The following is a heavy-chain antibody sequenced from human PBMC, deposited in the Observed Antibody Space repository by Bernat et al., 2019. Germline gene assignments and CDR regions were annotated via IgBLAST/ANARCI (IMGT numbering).Heavy chain of an antibody. CDR2: IRSKGDGGTT. D-gene: IGHD2/OR15-2a*01. CDR1: GFTFGDYS. V-gene: IGHV3-49*04. J-gene: IGHJ4*02. CDR3: TREDGNSNSNS. Sequence: EVQLVESGGGLVQPGRSLRLSCITSGFTFGDYSMTWVRQAPGKGLEGVGFIRSKGDGGTTENATYLEGRFTISRDDSKSIDYVKMNSLQTEDKAVYFCTREDGNSNSNSWGQGTLVTVSS.